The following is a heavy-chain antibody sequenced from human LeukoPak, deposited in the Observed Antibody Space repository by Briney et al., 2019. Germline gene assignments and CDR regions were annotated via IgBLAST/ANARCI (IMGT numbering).Heavy chain of an antibody. J-gene: IGHJ4*02. CDR3: ARIQPRGFYFDY. CDR2: INPNSGGT. Sequence: ASVKVSCKASGYTFTGYYMHWVRQAPGQGLEWMGWINPNSGGTNYAQKFQGRVTMTRDTSISRPYMELSRLRSDDTAVYYCARIQPRGFYFDYWGQGTLVTVSS. D-gene: IGHD5-18*01. CDR1: GYTFTGYY. V-gene: IGHV1-2*02.